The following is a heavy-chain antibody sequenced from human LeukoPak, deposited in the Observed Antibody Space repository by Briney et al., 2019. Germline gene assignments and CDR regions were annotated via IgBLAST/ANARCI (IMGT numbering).Heavy chain of an antibody. CDR1: GYTFTSYG. V-gene: IGHV1-18*01. J-gene: IGHJ4*02. D-gene: IGHD3-3*01. CDR2: ISAYNGNT. CDR3: AREDNYDFWSGYFPSDD. Sequence: ASVKVSCKASGYTFTSYGISWVRQAPGQGLEWMGYISAYNGNTNYAQKLQGRVTMTTDTSTSTAYLELRSLRSDDTAVYYCAREDNYDFWSGYFPSDDWGQGTLVTVSS.